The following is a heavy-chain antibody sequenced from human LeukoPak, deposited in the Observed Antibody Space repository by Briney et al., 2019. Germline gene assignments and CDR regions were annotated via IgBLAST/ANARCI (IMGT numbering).Heavy chain of an antibody. D-gene: IGHD3-22*01. CDR2: IYSGGST. Sequence: GGSLRLSCAASGFTVSNNYMSWVRQAPGKGLEWVSLIYSGGSTSYADSVKGRFTISRDNSKNTLYLQMNSLRAEDTAVYYCARGWHSSGHCDTFDIWGQGTMVTVSS. CDR3: ARGWHSSGHCDTFDI. CDR1: GFTVSNNY. V-gene: IGHV3-66*01. J-gene: IGHJ3*02.